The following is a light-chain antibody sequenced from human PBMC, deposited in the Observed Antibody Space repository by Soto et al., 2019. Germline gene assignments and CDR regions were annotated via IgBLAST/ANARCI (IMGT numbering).Light chain of an antibody. V-gene: IGLV6-57*04. CDR3: QSFDTSTVV. Sequence: NFLLTQSLSVSESPGKTVTISCTRSSGSIASEHVQWYQQRPGSAPTTVIYDNSQKPSGVPDRFSGSIDSSSNSASLTISGLKTEDEADYYCQSFDTSTVVFGGGTQLTVL. CDR1: SGSIASEH. J-gene: IGLJ2*01. CDR2: DNS.